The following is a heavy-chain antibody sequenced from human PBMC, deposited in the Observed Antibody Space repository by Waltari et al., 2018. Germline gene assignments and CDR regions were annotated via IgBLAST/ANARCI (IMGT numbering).Heavy chain of an antibody. D-gene: IGHD6-13*01. V-gene: IGHV1-69*13. Sequence: QVQLVQSGAEVKKPGSSVKVSCKASGGTFSSYAISWVRQAPGQGLEWMGGSIPIFGTANYAQKCQGRVTITADESTSTAYMELSSLRSEDTAVYYCARLNPTIAAADFGMDVWGQGTTVTVSS. CDR2: SIPIFGTA. CDR3: ARLNPTIAAADFGMDV. J-gene: IGHJ6*02. CDR1: GGTFSSYA.